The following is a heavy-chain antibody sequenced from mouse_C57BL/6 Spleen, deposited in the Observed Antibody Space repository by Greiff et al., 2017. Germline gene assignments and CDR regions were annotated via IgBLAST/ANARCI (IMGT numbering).Heavy chain of an antibody. J-gene: IGHJ2*01. D-gene: IGHD1-1*01. CDR3: ARAYYDYFDY. V-gene: IGHV5-4*03. CDR2: ISDGGSYT. Sequence: EVKLMESGGGLVKPGGSLKLSCAASGFTFSSYAMSWVRQTPETRLECVATISDGGSYTYYPDNVKGRFTISRDNAKNNLYLQMSHLKSEDTAMYYCARAYYDYFDYWGQGTTLTVSS. CDR1: GFTFSSYA.